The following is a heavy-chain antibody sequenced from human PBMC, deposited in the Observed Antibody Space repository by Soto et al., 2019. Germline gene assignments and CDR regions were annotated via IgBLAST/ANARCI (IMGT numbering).Heavy chain of an antibody. CDR2: INHSGST. V-gene: IGHV4-34*01. D-gene: IGHD4-17*01. J-gene: IGHJ4*02. Sequence: SETLSLTCAVYGGSFSGYYWSWIRQPPGKGLEWIGEINHSGSTNYNPSLKSRVTISVDTSKNQFSLKLSSVTAADTAVYYCARVLGGDFDYWGQGTLVTVSS. CDR3: ARVLGGDFDY. CDR1: GGSFSGYY.